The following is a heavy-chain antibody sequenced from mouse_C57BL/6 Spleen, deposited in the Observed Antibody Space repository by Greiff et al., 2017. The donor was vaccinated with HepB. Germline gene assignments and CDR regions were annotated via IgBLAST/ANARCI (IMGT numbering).Heavy chain of an antibody. CDR3: ASGNYFDY. J-gene: IGHJ2*01. Sequence: VQLQQSGAELVRPGTSVKVSCKASGYAFTNYLIEWVKQRPGQGLEWIGVINPGSGGTNYNEKFKGKATLTADKSSSTAYMQLSSLTSEDSAVYFWASGNYFDYWGQGTTLTVSS. D-gene: IGHD1-1*02. V-gene: IGHV1-54*01. CDR2: INPGSGGT. CDR1: GYAFTNYL.